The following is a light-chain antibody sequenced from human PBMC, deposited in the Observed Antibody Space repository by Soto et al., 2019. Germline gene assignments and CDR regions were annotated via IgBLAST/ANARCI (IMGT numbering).Light chain of an antibody. V-gene: IGKV3-15*01. CDR3: QQYQDWPRT. Sequence: EIVLTQSPATLSLSPGEGATLSCRASQSVYNNYLAWYQQRPGQAPRLLIYEVSTRATYIPARFSGRGSRTEFTLTISSLQSEDSAVYFCQQYQDWPRTFGQGTKVDIK. J-gene: IGKJ1*01. CDR1: QSVYNNY. CDR2: EVS.